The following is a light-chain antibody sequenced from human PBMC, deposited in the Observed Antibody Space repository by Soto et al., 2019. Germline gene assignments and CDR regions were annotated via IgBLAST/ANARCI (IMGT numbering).Light chain of an antibody. J-gene: IGKJ2*01. CDR3: QQYGSSYT. V-gene: IGKV3-20*01. CDR2: GAS. CDR1: QSVRTND. Sequence: ENVLTQSPGTLSLSPGERATLSCRASQSVRTNDLAWYQQKPGQAPRLLVYGASNRVPGIPDRFSGSGSGTYFTLTISRLEPEDFVVYYCQQYGSSYTFGQGTKLEIK.